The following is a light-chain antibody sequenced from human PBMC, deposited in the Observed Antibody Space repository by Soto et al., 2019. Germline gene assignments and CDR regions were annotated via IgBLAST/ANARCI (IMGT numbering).Light chain of an antibody. CDR2: GAS. CDR1: QSVSSTY. Sequence: EIVLTQSPGTLSLYPGERATLSCRASQSVSSTYLAWYKQKPGQAPRLLIYGASSRATGIPDRFSGSGSGIHFTLTISRLEPEDFAVYYCHQFGSSPLTFGQGTKVEI. V-gene: IGKV3-20*01. J-gene: IGKJ1*01. CDR3: HQFGSSPLT.